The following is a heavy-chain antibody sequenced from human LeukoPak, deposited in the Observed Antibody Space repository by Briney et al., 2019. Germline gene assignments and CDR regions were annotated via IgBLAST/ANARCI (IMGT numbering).Heavy chain of an antibody. CDR3: ATPGRYSSLTRADCSGGRCYSSADY. Sequence: ASVKVSCKASGYSFTGYYMHWVLQAPGQGLQWMGRINPNSGGTNYAQKFQGRVTMTRDTSISTAYMELSRLSSDDTAVYYSATPGRYSSLTRADCSGGRCYSSADYCNQGTLVTVSS. V-gene: IGHV1-2*06. CDR1: GYSFTGYY. D-gene: IGHD2-15*01. CDR2: INPNSGGT. J-gene: IGHJ4*02.